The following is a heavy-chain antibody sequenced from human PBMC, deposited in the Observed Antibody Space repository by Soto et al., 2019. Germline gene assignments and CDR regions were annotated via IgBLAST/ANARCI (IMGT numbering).Heavy chain of an antibody. CDR1: GGSISSYY. Sequence: PSETLSDTCTVSGGSISSYYWSWIRQTPVKGLELIGYIYYSGSTNYNPSLKSRVTISVDTSKNQFSLTLSSVTAADTAVYYCAGLDPYYYYYMEVWGKGTTVTVSS. CDR3: AGLDPYYYYYMEV. V-gene: IGHV4-59*08. J-gene: IGHJ6*03. CDR2: IYYSGST.